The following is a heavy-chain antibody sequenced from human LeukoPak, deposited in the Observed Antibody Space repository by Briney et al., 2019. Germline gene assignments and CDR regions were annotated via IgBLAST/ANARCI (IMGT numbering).Heavy chain of an antibody. D-gene: IGHD6-19*01. CDR3: VSRVAASPLRGLGAFDI. V-gene: IGHV4-39*01. Sequence: PSETLSLTCTVSGGSISSSSYYWGWIRQPPGKGLEWIGSIYYSGSTYYNPSLKSRVTISVDTSKNQFSLKLSSVTAADTAVYYCVSRVAASPLRGLGAFDIWGQGTMVTVSS. CDR1: GGSISSSSYY. CDR2: IYYSGST. J-gene: IGHJ3*02.